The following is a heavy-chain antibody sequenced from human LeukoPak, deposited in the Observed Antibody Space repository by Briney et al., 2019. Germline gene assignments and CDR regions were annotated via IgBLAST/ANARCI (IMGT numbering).Heavy chain of an antibody. CDR3: ARATYDGPLYFGY. V-gene: IGHV4-59*01. CDR1: GGSISNYY. D-gene: IGHD3-3*01. J-gene: IGHJ4*02. CDR2: IYYSGST. Sequence: SENLSLTCTVSGGSISNYYWSWIRQPPGKGLEWIGYIYYSGSTSYNPSLKSRVAISVETSKNQFSVNLSSATVADTAVYYCARATYDGPLYFGYWGQGTLVTVSS.